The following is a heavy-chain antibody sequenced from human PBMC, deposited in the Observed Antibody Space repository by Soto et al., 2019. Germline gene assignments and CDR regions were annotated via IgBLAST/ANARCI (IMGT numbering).Heavy chain of an antibody. V-gene: IGHV3-30-3*01. CDR3: ASGLGSSSFGVYFDY. CDR2: ISYDGSNK. Sequence: QVQLVDSGGGVVQPGRSLRLSCAASGFTFSIYYMHWVLQAPGKGLEWVAVISYDGSNKYDADSVKGLFTISRDNSKNTLYLQMNSLRAEDTAEYYWASGLGSSSFGVYFDYWGQGTLVTVSS. J-gene: IGHJ4*02. CDR1: GFTFSIYY. D-gene: IGHD6-13*01.